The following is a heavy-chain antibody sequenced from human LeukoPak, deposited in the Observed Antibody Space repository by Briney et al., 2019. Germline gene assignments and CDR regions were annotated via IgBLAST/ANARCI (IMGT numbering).Heavy chain of an antibody. CDR3: AREGPRGVVVTPWDAFDI. CDR1: GGSISSSSYY. CDR2: IYYSGST. Sequence: PSETLSLTCTVSGGSISSSSYYWGWIRQPPGKGLEWIGSIYYSGSTYYNPSLKSRVTISVDTSKNQFSLKLSSVTTADTAVYYCAREGPRGVVVTPWDAFDIWGQGTMVTVSS. D-gene: IGHD2-21*02. J-gene: IGHJ3*02. V-gene: IGHV4-39*07.